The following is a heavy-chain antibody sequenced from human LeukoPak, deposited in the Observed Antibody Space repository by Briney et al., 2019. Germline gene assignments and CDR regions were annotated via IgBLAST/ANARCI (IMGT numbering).Heavy chain of an antibody. Sequence: PSETLSLTRAVYGGSFSGYYWRWLRQPPGKGLEWRGEINHSGSTNYNPSLKSRVTISVDTSKNQFSLKVSSVTAADTAVYYCARGGLYSSSSFYYYYYMDVWGKGTTVTVSS. D-gene: IGHD6-6*01. CDR1: GGSFSGYY. CDR2: INHSGST. J-gene: IGHJ6*03. CDR3: ARGGLYSSSSFYYYYYMDV. V-gene: IGHV4-34*01.